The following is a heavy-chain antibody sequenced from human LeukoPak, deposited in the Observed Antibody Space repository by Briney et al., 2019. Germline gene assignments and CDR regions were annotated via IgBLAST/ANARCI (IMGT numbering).Heavy chain of an antibody. V-gene: IGHV3-11*04. Sequence: GGSLRLSCAASGFTFSDYYVSWIRQAPGKGLEWVSYISSSGSTIYYADSVKGRFTISRDNAKNSLYLQMNSLRAEDTAVYYCAREPSLVGATDDYWGQGTLVTVSS. CDR2: ISSSGSTI. CDR1: GFTFSDYY. D-gene: IGHD1-26*01. J-gene: IGHJ4*02. CDR3: AREPSLVGATDDY.